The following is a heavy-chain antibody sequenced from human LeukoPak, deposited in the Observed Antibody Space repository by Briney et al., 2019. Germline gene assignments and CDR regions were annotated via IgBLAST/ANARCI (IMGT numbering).Heavy chain of an antibody. J-gene: IGHJ6*03. V-gene: IGHV3-21*06. CDR1: GFTFTTYN. D-gene: IGHD1-26*01. CDR2: ITSSSSYI. CDR3: ARDPYSGNYGAYYYYYMDV. Sequence: PGGSLRLSCAASGFTFTTYNMNWVRQAPGKGLEWVSSITSSSSYIYYADSVKGRFTISRDNAKNSLYLQMDSLRVEDTAVYYCARDPYSGNYGAYYYYYMDVWGKGTTVTISS.